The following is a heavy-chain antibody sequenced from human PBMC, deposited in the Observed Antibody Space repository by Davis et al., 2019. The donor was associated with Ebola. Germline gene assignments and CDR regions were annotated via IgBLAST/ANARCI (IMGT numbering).Heavy chain of an antibody. V-gene: IGHV6-1*01. CDR3: ARGGQRRITIFGVVITIFDY. D-gene: IGHD3-3*01. J-gene: IGHJ4*02. CDR1: GDSVSSNSAA. Sequence: SQTLSLTCAISGDSVSSNSAAWNWIRQSPSRGLEWLGRTYYRAKWYNDYAVSVKSRITINPDTSKNQFSLQLNSVTPEDTAVYYCARGGQRRITIFGVVITIFDYWGQGTLVTVSS. CDR2: TYYRAKWYN.